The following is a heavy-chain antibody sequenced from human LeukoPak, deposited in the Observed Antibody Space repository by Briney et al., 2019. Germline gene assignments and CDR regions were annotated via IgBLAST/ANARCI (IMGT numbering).Heavy chain of an antibody. Sequence: ASVKVSCKASGYTFTGYYMHWARQAPGQGLEWMGWINPNSGGTNYAQKFQGRVTMTRDTSISTAYMELSRLRSDDTAVYYCARGGFRPYSSSRPNDYWGQGTLVTVSS. J-gene: IGHJ4*02. CDR1: GYTFTGYY. D-gene: IGHD6-13*01. V-gene: IGHV1-2*02. CDR2: INPNSGGT. CDR3: ARGGFRPYSSSRPNDY.